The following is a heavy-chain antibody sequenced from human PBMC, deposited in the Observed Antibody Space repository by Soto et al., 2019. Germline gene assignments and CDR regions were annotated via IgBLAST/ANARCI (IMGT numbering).Heavy chain of an antibody. CDR2: ITSSSDTI. J-gene: IGHJ6*02. Sequence: GGSLCLSCAASGFTFSSFHMNWVRQAPGRGLEWVAYITSSSDTIYYSDSVKGRFTISRDNGKNSPFLQMNSLRDEDTAVYYCARVVVVIPPGYYYAMDVWGQGTTVTVSS. CDR3: ARVVVVIPPGYYYAMDV. CDR1: GFTFSSFH. D-gene: IGHD3-22*01. V-gene: IGHV3-48*02.